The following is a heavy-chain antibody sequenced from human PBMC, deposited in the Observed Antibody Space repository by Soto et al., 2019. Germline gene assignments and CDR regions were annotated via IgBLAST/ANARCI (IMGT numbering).Heavy chain of an antibody. D-gene: IGHD6-19*01. V-gene: IGHV3-30*18. CDR2: ISYDGSNK. CDR1: GFTFSSYG. Sequence: GGSLRLSCAASGFTFSSYGMHWVRQAPGKGLEWVAVISYDGSNKYYADSVKGRFTISRDNSKNTLYLQMNSLRAEDTAVYYCAKSSQWLGLVDYWGQGTLVTLSS. CDR3: AKSSQWLGLVDY. J-gene: IGHJ4*02.